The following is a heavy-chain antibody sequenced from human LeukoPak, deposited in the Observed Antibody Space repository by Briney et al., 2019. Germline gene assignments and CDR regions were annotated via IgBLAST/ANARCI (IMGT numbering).Heavy chain of an antibody. J-gene: IGHJ4*02. D-gene: IGHD5-18*01. V-gene: IGHV4-59*08. Sequence: LRLSCAASGFTFSDYYMSWIRQPPGKGLEWIGYIYYSGSTNYNPSLKSRVTISVDTSKNQFSLKLSSVTAADTAVYYCARLIPYTAMVTSFYFDYWGQGTLVTVSS. CDR2: IYYSGST. CDR1: GFTFSDYY. CDR3: ARLIPYTAMVTSFYFDY.